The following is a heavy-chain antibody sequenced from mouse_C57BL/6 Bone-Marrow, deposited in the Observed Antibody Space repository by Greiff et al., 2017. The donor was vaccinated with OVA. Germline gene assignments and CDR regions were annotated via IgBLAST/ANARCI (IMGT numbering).Heavy chain of an antibody. CDR3: ASNYDYGYAMDY. Sequence: VQLQQSGAELVRPGTSVKVSCKASGYAFPNYLIEWVKQRPGQGLEWIGVINPGSGGTNYNEKFKGKATLTADKSSSTAYMQLSSLTSEDSAVYFCASNYDYGYAMDYWGQGTSVTVSS. CDR2: INPGSGGT. V-gene: IGHV1-54*01. CDR1: GYAFPNYL. J-gene: IGHJ4*01. D-gene: IGHD2-4*01.